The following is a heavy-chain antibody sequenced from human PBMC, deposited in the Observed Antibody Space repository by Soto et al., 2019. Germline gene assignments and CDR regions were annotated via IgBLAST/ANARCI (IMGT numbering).Heavy chain of an antibody. V-gene: IGHV3-33*01. D-gene: IGHD3-10*01. CDR3: ARSRYYGSGSYYNWDY. Sequence: GGSLRLSCAASGFTFSSYGMHWVRQAPGKGLEWVAVIWYDGSNKYYADSVKGRFTISRDNSKNTLYLQMNSLRAEDTAVYYCARSRYYGSGSYYNWDYWGQGTLVTVSS. J-gene: IGHJ4*02. CDR2: IWYDGSNK. CDR1: GFTFSSYG.